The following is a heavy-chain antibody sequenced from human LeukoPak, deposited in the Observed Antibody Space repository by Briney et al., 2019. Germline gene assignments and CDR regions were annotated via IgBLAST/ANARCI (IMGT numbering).Heavy chain of an antibody. D-gene: IGHD1-26*01. CDR1: GFMFGEYA. J-gene: IGHJ4*02. V-gene: IGHV3-9*03. CDR3: AKASIVGYYFDY. Sequence: GGSLRLSCAASGFMFGEYAMHWVRQAPGKGLEWVSGISWNSGSIGYADSVKGRFTISRDNAKNSLYLQMNSLRAEDMALYYCAKASIVGYYFDYWGQGTLVTVSS. CDR2: ISWNSGSI.